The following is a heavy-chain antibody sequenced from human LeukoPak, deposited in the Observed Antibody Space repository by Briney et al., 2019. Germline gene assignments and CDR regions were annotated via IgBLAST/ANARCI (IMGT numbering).Heavy chain of an antibody. Sequence: PGGSLRLSCAASGFTFNNYAMRWVRQAPGKGLEWVSGISGSGGSTNYADSVKGRFTISRDNSKNTLYLQMNSLRAEDTAVYYCARDYGESYYFFDYWGQGTLVTVSS. J-gene: IGHJ4*02. CDR2: ISGSGGST. CDR3: ARDYGESYYFFDY. V-gene: IGHV3-23*01. CDR1: GFTFNNYA. D-gene: IGHD4/OR15-4a*01.